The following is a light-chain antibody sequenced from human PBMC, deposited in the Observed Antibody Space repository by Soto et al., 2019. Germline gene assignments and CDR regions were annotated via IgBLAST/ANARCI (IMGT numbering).Light chain of an antibody. Sequence: DIQMTQSPSTLSASVGDRVTITCRASQSISSWLAWYQQKPGQAPKLLIYDASSLESGVPSRFSGSGSGTEFTLTISSLQPDDFAYYYCHQYNSYSPTFGQGTKLEIK. CDR1: QSISSW. J-gene: IGKJ2*01. V-gene: IGKV1-5*01. CDR2: DAS. CDR3: HQYNSYSPT.